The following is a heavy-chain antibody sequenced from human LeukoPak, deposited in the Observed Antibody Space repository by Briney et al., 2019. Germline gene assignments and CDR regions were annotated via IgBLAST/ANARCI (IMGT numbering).Heavy chain of an antibody. V-gene: IGHV4-39*01. Sequence: PSETLSLTCTVSGDSMSSSSYYWGWIRQPPGNGLEWIGNIYYSGSAHYNPSLKSRVTISVDMSKNQFSLRLSSVTTADTAEFYCARLNGVMDYFDYWGQGTLVTVSS. J-gene: IGHJ4*02. CDR1: GDSMSSSSYY. D-gene: IGHD3-16*01. CDR2: IYYSGSA. CDR3: ARLNGVMDYFDY.